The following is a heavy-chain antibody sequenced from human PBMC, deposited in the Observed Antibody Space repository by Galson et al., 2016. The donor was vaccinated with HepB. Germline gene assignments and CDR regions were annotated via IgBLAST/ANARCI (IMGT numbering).Heavy chain of an antibody. V-gene: IGHV3-21*01. Sequence: SLRLSCAASGFTFNTYSMNWVRQAPGKGLEWVSSISGTSTYIYYADSVKGRFTISRDNAKNSLYLQMNNVRAEDTAVYYCARDLRGMIRFFDWSTHFDSWGHGNLVTVSS. CDR1: GFTFNTYS. CDR3: ARDLRGMIRFFDWSTHFDS. CDR2: ISGTSTYI. J-gene: IGHJ4*01. D-gene: IGHD3-9*01.